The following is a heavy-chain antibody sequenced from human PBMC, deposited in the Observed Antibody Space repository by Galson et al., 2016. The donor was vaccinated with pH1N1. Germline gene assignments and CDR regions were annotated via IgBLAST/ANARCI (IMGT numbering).Heavy chain of an antibody. CDR2: INYSGRGT. CDR1: GFSFSGRS. D-gene: IGHD4-17*01. V-gene: IGHV3-11*01. CDR3: TRCDYGDYVGIDY. Sequence: SLRLSCAASGFSFSGRSMSWIRQAPGKGLEWIAYINYSGRGTYYGDSVRGRFTISRDNAKNSMYLQMNSLRAEDTAVYYCTRCDYGDYVGIDYWGQGTVVTVSS. J-gene: IGHJ4*02.